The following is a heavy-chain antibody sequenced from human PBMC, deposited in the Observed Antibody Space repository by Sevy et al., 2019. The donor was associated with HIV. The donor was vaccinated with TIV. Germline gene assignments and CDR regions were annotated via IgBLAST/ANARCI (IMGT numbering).Heavy chain of an antibody. CDR2: ISYSGTNK. V-gene: IGHV3-30-3*01. D-gene: IGHD2-8*02. CDR1: GFTFTLYA. Sequence: GGSLRLSCAASGFTFTLYAIHWVRQAPGKGLEWVALISYSGTNKYYASSVKGRFTISRDDSKNTAYLQMNNLRTDDTAVYYCARVAGEYCTGDSYHRFDYWGQGTQVTVSS. J-gene: IGHJ4*02. CDR3: ARVAGEYCTGDSYHRFDY.